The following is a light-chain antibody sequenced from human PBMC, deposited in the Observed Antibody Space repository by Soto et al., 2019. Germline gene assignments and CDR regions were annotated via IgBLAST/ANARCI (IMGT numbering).Light chain of an antibody. CDR2: GAS. CDR1: QGVSSN. V-gene: IGKV3-20*01. Sequence: EIVMTQSPATLSVSPGERATLSCRASQGVSSNLAWYQQKPGQAPRLLIYGASTRATGIPDRFSGSGSGTDFTLTISRLEPEDFAVYYCQQYGSSPCTFGQGTKVDIK. J-gene: IGKJ1*01. CDR3: QQYGSSPCT.